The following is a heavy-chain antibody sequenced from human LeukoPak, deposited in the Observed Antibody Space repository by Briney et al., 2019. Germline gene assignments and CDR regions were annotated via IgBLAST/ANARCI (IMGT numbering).Heavy chain of an antibody. CDR3: ARDTEGYTYGYYYYGMDV. Sequence: GGPLRLPFAAFGLTFDHYAMRWGGQAPGKGLGWVALISGDIHSTFSADSVKGRFTIYRDNSNNSLYLQINSLRRDDTALYSCARDTEGYTYGYYYYGMDVWGQGTTVTVSS. D-gene: IGHD5-18*01. CDR2: ISGDIHST. CDR1: GLTFDHYA. J-gene: IGHJ6*02. V-gene: IGHV3-43*02.